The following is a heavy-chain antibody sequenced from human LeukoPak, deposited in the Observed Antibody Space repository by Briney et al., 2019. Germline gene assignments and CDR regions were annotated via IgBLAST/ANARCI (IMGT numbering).Heavy chain of an antibody. CDR1: GGTFSSYA. CDR3: ASPSSTSSGLAFDI. J-gene: IGHJ3*02. D-gene: IGHD2-2*01. CDR2: IIPIFGTA. V-gene: IGHV1-69*13. Sequence: ASVKVSCKASGGTFSSYAISWVRQAPGQGLEWMGGIIPIFGTANYAQKFQGRVTITADESTSTAYMELSSLRSEDTAVYYCASPSSTSSGLAFDIWGQGTMVTVSS.